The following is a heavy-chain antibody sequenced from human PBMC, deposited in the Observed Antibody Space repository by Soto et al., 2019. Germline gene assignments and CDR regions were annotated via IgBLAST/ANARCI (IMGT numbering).Heavy chain of an antibody. D-gene: IGHD5-18*01. CDR3: AKGGYSYGPNYYYYGMDV. J-gene: IGHJ6*02. V-gene: IGHV3-23*01. Sequence: GGSLRLSCAASGFTFSSYAMSWVRQAPGKGLEWVSAISGSGGSTYYADSVKGRFTISRDNSKNTLYLQMNSLRAEDTAVYYCAKGGYSYGPNYYYYGMDVWGQGTTVTVS. CDR1: GFTFSSYA. CDR2: ISGSGGST.